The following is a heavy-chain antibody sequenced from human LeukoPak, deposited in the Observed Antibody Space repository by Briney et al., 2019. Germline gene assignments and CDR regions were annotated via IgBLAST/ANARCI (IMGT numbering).Heavy chain of an antibody. CDR3: AKSGYSSGWLNWFDP. CDR2: ISWNSGSI. Sequence: GGSLRLSCAASGFTFDDYAMHWVRHAPGKGLEWVSGISWNSGSIGYADSVKGRFTISRDNAKNSLYLQMNSLRAEDTALYYCAKSGYSSGWLNWFDPWGQGTLVTVSS. CDR1: GFTFDDYA. J-gene: IGHJ5*02. D-gene: IGHD6-19*01. V-gene: IGHV3-9*01.